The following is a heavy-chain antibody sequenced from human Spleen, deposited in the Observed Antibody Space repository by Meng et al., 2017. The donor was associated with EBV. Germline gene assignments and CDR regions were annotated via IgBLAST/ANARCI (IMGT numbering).Heavy chain of an antibody. J-gene: IGHJ4*02. CDR3: AREPNSYGFSPGCASDY. CDR2: IRAYSGKT. V-gene: IGHV1-18*01. Sequence: QGPKGECGAAGKKPGGSGPVSCQAPGYMLTTCGISWVRQAPGEGPEWMGWIRAYSGKTNYAQEVQGRVTMTTDTSTSTVYMELRNLRSDDTAVYYCAREPNSYGFSPGCASDYWGQGTLVTVSS. CDR1: GYMLTTCG. D-gene: IGHD2-2*01.